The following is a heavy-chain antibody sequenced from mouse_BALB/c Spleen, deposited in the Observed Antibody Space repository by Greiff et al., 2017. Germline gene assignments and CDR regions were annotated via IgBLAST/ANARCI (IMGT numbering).Heavy chain of an antibody. D-gene: IGHD4-1*01. CDR2: ISYSGST. V-gene: IGHV3-2*02. CDR1: GYSITSDYA. CDR3: ARGGTGTAWFAY. Sequence: QSGPGLVKPSQSLSLTCTVTGYSITSDYAWNWIRQFPGNKLEWMGYISYSGSTSYNPSLKSRISITRDTSKNQFFLQLNSVTTEDTATYYCARGGTGTAWFAYWGQGTLVTVSA. J-gene: IGHJ3*01.